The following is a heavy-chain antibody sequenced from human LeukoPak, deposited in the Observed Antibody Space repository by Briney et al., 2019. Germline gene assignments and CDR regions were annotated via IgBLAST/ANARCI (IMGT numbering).Heavy chain of an antibody. Sequence: PGGSLRLSCAASGFTFCSYSMNWVRQAPGKGLEWVSSISSSSSYIYYADSVKGRFTISRDNAKNSLYLQMNSLRAEDTAVYYCARDYFSAGGWGYDAFDIWGQGTMVTVSS. CDR2: ISSSSSYI. J-gene: IGHJ3*02. CDR3: ARDYFSAGGWGYDAFDI. CDR1: GFTFCSYS. D-gene: IGHD6-19*01. V-gene: IGHV3-21*01.